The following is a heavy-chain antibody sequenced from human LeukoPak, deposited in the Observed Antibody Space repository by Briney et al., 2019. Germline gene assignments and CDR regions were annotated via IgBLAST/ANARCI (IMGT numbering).Heavy chain of an antibody. CDR3: VRDYSLGIAVATSDY. D-gene: IGHD6-19*01. CDR2: IIPILGIA. J-gene: IGHJ4*02. V-gene: IGHV1-69*04. Sequence: ASVKVSCKASGGTFSSYAISWVRQAPGQGLEWMGRIIPILGIANYAQKFQGRVTITADKSTSTAYMELSSLRSEDTAVYYCVRDYSLGIAVATSDYWGQGTLVTVSS. CDR1: GGTFSSYA.